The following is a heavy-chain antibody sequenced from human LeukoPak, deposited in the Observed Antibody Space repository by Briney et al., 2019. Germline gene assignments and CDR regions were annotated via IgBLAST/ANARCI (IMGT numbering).Heavy chain of an antibody. CDR2: IYYSGRT. CDR3: AREGYGSGSYYLYYYYYYMDV. J-gene: IGHJ6*03. V-gene: IGHV4-39*02. Sequence: SETLSLTCTVSGGSISSSSYYWGWIRQPPGKGLEWIGSIYYSGRTYYNPSLKSRVTISVDTSKNQFSLKLSSVTAADTAVYYCAREGYGSGSYYLYYYYYYMDVWAKGPRSPSP. D-gene: IGHD3-10*01. CDR1: GGSISSSSYY.